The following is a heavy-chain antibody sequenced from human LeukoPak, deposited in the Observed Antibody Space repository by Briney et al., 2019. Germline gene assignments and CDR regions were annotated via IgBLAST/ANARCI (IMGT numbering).Heavy chain of an antibody. V-gene: IGHV1-8*03. Sequence: ASVKVSCKTSGYTFTAHDIFWVRQAAGQGLEWMGWMNTKSGSTAYAQKVQCRVTFTRNTSITTAYLDLTNLRYEDTAMYYCARGRQMSINWYFDLWGRGTQVTVAS. CDR2: MNTKSGST. CDR3: ARGRQMSINWYFDL. D-gene: IGHD3-10*01. J-gene: IGHJ2*01. CDR1: GYTFTAHD.